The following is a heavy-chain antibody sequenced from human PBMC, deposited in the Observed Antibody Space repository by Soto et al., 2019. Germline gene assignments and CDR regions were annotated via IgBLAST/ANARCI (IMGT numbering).Heavy chain of an antibody. V-gene: IGHV4-39*01. Sequence: QLQLQESGPGLVKPSETLSLTCTVSGGSISSSYYYWGWIRQPPGKGLEWIGSIYYGGSTYYNPSLKSRVTVSVDTSKNQFSLKLSSVTAADTAVYYCARQREGGRGAFAIWGQGTMVTVSS. J-gene: IGHJ3*02. CDR1: GGSISSSYYY. D-gene: IGHD1-26*01. CDR2: IYYGGST. CDR3: ARQREGGRGAFAI.